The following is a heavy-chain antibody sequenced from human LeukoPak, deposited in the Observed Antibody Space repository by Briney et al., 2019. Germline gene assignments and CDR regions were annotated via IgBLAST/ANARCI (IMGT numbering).Heavy chain of an antibody. CDR1: GYTFTGYY. CDR2: INPNSGGT. D-gene: IGHD3-10*01. J-gene: IGHJ5*02. CDR3: AIRPRLRGSTFDP. V-gene: IGHV1-2*02. Sequence: ASVKVSCKASGYTFTGYYMHWVRQAPGQGLEWMGWINPNSGGTNYAQKFQGRVTMTRDTSISTAYMELSRLRSDDTAVYYCAIRPRLRGSTFDPWGQGTLVTVYS.